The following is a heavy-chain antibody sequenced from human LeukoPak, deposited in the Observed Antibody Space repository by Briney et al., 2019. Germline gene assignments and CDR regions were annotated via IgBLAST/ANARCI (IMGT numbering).Heavy chain of an antibody. CDR2: VYHSGST. J-gene: IGHJ3*02. D-gene: IGHD6-19*01. V-gene: IGHV4-4*02. CDR1: GGSISSSNW. CDR3: ARRGSGTDAFDI. Sequence: SETLSLTCAASGGSISSSNWWSWVRQPPGKGLEWIGEVYHSGSTNYNPSLMSRVTISVDKSKNQFSLKLSSVTAADTAVYYCARRGSGTDAFDIWGQGTMVTVSS.